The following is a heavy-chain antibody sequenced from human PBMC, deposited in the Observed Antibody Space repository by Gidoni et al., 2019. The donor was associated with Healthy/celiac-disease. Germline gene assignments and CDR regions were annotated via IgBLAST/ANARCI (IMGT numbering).Heavy chain of an antibody. V-gene: IGHV1-69*01. CDR1: GGTFSSDA. J-gene: IGHJ6*02. CDR3: ARDHPMTTLPPGYYYGMDV. Sequence: QVPLVQSGAEVKKPGSSVKVSCKASGGTFSSDASRWVRQAPGQGLEWLGGIIPIFGTANYAQKFQGRVTITADESTSTAYLELSSLRSEDTAVYYCARDHPMTTLPPGYYYGMDVWGQGTTVTVSS. CDR2: IIPIFGTA. D-gene: IGHD4-17*01.